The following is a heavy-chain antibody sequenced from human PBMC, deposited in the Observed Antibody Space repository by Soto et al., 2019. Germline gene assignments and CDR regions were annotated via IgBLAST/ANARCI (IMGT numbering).Heavy chain of an antibody. CDR1: GGSISSYY. Sequence: PSETLSLTCTVSGGSISSYYWSWIRQPPGKGLEWIGYIYYSGDTNYNPSLKSRVTISVDTSKNQFSLSLSSLTAADTAVYYCAIDTRYGVLDYWGQGTLVTVSS. CDR3: AIDTRYGVLDY. D-gene: IGHD4-17*01. J-gene: IGHJ4*02. V-gene: IGHV4-59*01. CDR2: IYYSGDT.